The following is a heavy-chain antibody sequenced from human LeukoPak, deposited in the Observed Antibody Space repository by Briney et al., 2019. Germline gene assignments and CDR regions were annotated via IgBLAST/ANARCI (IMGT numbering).Heavy chain of an antibody. CDR1: GGSISSSSYY. CDR2: IYYSGST. D-gene: IGHD3-10*01. Sequence: SETLSLTCTVSGGSISSSSYYWGWIRQPPGKALEWIGSIYYSGSTYYNPSLKSRVTISVDTSKNQFSLKLSSVTAADTAVYYCARHVIGESAQYYFDYWGQGTLVTVSS. V-gene: IGHV4-39*01. CDR3: ARHVIGESAQYYFDY. J-gene: IGHJ4*02.